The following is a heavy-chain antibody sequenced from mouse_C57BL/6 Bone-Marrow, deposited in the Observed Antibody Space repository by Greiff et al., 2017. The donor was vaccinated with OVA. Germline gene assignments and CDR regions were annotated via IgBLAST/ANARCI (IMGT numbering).Heavy chain of an antibody. Sequence: QVQLQQSGAELVRPGTSVKMSCKASGYTFTNYWIGWAKQRPGHGLEWIGDIYPGGGYTNYNEKFKGKATLTADKSSSTDYMQFSSLRSEDSAIYDCARWHYYGGAYFDYWGQGTTLTVSS. V-gene: IGHV1-63*01. CDR2: IYPGGGYT. J-gene: IGHJ2*01. CDR1: GYTFTNYW. CDR3: ARWHYYGGAYFDY. D-gene: IGHD1-1*02.